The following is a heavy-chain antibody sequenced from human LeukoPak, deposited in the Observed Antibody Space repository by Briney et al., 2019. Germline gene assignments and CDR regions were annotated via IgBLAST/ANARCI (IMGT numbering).Heavy chain of an antibody. CDR1: GFTFSSYS. D-gene: IGHD5-18*01. V-gene: IGHV3-21*01. Sequence: GGSLRLSCAASGFTFSSYSMNWVRQAPGKGLEWVSSISSSSSYIYYAGSVKGRFTISRDNAKNSLYLQMNSLRAEDTAVYYCARFGYSYGSPDYYFDYWGQGTLVTVSS. J-gene: IGHJ4*02. CDR3: ARFGYSYGSPDYYFDY. CDR2: ISSSSSYI.